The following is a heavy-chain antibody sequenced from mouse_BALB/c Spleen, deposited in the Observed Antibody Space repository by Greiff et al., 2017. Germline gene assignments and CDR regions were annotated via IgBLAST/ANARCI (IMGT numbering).Heavy chain of an antibody. J-gene: IGHJ2*01. V-gene: IGHV1-82*01. CDR1: GYAFSSSW. CDR3: ARSRDIFDY. CDR2: IYPGDGDT. Sequence: VQLQQSGPELVKPGASVKISCKASGYAFSSSWMNWVKQRPGQGLEWIGRIYPGDGDTNYNGKFKGKATLTADKSSSTAYMQLSSLTSVDSAVYFCARSRDIFDYWGQGTTLTVSS.